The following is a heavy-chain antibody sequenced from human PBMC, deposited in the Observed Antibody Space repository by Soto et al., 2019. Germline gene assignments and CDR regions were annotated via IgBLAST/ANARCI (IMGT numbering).Heavy chain of an antibody. CDR2: IYYSGST. CDR1: GGSISSYY. CDR3: ARQSDGQWLGQPQFDY. J-gene: IGHJ4*02. Sequence: PSETLSLTCTVSGGSISSYYWSWIRQPPGKGLEWIGYIYYSGSTNYNPSLKSRVTISVDTSKNQFSLKLSSVTAADTAVYYCARQSDGQWLGQPQFDYWGQGTLVTVSS. D-gene: IGHD6-19*01. V-gene: IGHV4-59*08.